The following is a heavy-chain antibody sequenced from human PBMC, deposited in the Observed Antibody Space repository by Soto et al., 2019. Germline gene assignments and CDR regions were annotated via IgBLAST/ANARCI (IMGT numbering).Heavy chain of an antibody. CDR3: ARIVTPSFSGDYGMDV. V-gene: IGHV6-1*01. CDR1: GDSVSSNSAA. CDR2: TYYRSKWYN. Sequence: QVQLQQSGPGLVKPSQTLSLTCAISGDSVSSNSAAWNWIRQSPSRGLEWLGRTYYRSKWYNDYAVSVKSRITITPDTSKNQFSLQLNSVTPEDTAVYYCARIVTPSFSGDYGMDVWGQGTTVTVSS. D-gene: IGHD1-26*01. J-gene: IGHJ6*02.